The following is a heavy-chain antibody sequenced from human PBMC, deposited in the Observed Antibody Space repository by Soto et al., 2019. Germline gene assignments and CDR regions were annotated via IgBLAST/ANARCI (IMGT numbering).Heavy chain of an antibody. Sequence: GGSLRLSCGASGFTFSSYAMHWVRQAPGKGLEWVAVIWYDGSNKYYADSVKGRFTISRDNSKNTLYLQMNSLRAEDTAVYYCARDSEDIVVVTAHGMDVWGQGTTVTVSS. J-gene: IGHJ6*02. CDR2: IWYDGSNK. CDR1: GFTFSSYA. D-gene: IGHD2-21*02. V-gene: IGHV3-33*08. CDR3: ARDSEDIVVVTAHGMDV.